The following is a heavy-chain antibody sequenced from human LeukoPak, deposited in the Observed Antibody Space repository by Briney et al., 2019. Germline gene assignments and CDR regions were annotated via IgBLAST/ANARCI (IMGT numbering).Heavy chain of an antibody. D-gene: IGHD4-17*01. CDR3: ARGGDRPDKSNWFDP. CDR2: IYYSGST. Sequence: SQTLSLTCTVSGGSISSGDYYWSWIRQPPGKGLEWIGYIYYSGSTYYNPSLKSRVTISVDTSKNQFSLKLSSVTAADTAVYYCARGGDRPDKSNWFDPWGQGTLVTVSS. CDR1: GGSISSGDYY. J-gene: IGHJ5*02. V-gene: IGHV4-30-4*01.